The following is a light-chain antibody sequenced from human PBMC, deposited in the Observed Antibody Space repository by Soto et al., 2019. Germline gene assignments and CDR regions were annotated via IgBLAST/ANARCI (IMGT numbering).Light chain of an antibody. J-gene: IGKJ2*01. CDR3: QHYDSSRYT. Sequence: EIVLTQSPGTLSLSPGERATLSCRASQSVSSSYLAWYQQKPGQAPRLLIYGASIRATGIPDRFSGSGSGTDFTLTISRLEPEDFAVYYCQHYDSSRYTFGQGTKLEIK. V-gene: IGKV3-20*01. CDR2: GAS. CDR1: QSVSSSY.